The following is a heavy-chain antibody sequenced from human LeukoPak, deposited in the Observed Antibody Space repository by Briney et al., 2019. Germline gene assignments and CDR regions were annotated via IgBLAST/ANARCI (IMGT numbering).Heavy chain of an antibody. D-gene: IGHD3-10*01. CDR1: GYTFTGYY. CDR2: INPNSGGT. Sequence: ASVKVSCKASGYTFTGYYMHWVRQAPGQGLEWMGRINPNSGGTNYAQKFQGRVTMTRDTSISTAYMELSRLRSDDTAVYYCASLYYGSGSYYSHWGQGTLVTVSS. CDR3: ASLYYGSGSYYSH. V-gene: IGHV1-2*06. J-gene: IGHJ4*02.